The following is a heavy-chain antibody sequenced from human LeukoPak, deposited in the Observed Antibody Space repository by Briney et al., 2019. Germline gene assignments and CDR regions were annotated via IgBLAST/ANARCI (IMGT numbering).Heavy chain of an antibody. V-gene: IGHV5-51*01. CDR1: GYSFTNYW. Sequence: GESLKISCKGSGYSFTNYWIGWVRQMPGKGLEWMGIVHPGGSDTRYSPSFQGQVTISADKSISTAYLQWSSLKASDTAMYYCGRLAGGYSSSWLDYWGQGTLVTVSS. CDR2: VHPGGSDT. J-gene: IGHJ4*02. D-gene: IGHD6-13*01. CDR3: GRLAGGYSSSWLDY.